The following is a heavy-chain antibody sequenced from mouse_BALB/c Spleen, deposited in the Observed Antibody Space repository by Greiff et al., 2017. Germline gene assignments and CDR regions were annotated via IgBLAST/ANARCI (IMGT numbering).Heavy chain of an antibody. CDR2: INSNGGST. CDR3: ERDGGDGQDWCAY. D-gene: IGHD3-3*01. Sequence: EVKLLESGGGLVQPGGSLKLSCAASGFTFSSYGMSWVRQTPDKRLELVATINSNGGSTYSPDSVKGRFTISRDNAKNTLYLQMSSLKSEDTAMYNCERDGGDGQDWCAYWGQGNLVTVAA. J-gene: IGHJ3*01. CDR1: GFTFSSYG. V-gene: IGHV5-6-3*01.